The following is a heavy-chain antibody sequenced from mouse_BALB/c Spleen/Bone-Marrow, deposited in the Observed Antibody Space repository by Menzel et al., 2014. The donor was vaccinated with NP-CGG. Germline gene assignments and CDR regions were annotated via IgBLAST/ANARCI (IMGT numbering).Heavy chain of an antibody. CDR2: INPNNGGT. CDR1: GYTFTEDT. CDR3: ARDGNYAMDY. V-gene: IGHV1-22*01. Sequence: VQLQQSGPELVKPGASVKISCKTSGYTFTEDTMHWVKQSHGKNLEWVGVINPNNGGTTYKQKFKDKAALTVDKSSSTAYMELRSLTSEDSAVYYCARDGNYAMDYWGQGTSVTVSS. J-gene: IGHJ4*01. D-gene: IGHD2-1*01.